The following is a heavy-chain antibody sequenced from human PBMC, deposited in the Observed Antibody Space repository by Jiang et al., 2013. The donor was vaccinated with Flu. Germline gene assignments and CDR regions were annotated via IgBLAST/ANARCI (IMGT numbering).Heavy chain of an antibody. CDR2: SNHNGDA. CDR3: VKGSSGSYYKDS. D-gene: IGHD3-10*01. V-gene: IGHV4-34*01. J-gene: IGHJ4*02. Sequence: TCAAYGGSFRGYYWTWIRQSPGKGLEWIGESNHNGDAKYNPSLNSRVTILVDTSKNQVSLKMNSLGAADTAIYYCVKGSSGSYYKDSWGQGTLVTVSS. CDR1: GGSFRGYY.